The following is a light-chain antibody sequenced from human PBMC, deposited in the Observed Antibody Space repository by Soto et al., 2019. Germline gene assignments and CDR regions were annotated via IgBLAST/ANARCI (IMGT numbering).Light chain of an antibody. CDR3: QQPSSWPPLT. Sequence: EIVMTQSPASLSVSVGGRATLTCRASQGISNSLAWYQQKPVKAPKLLIYDASSLASGIPARFSGSGSGTDFTLTISSLEPEDFAGYYCQQPSSWPPLTFGGGTKVDI. V-gene: IGKV3-11*01. J-gene: IGKJ4*01. CDR1: QGISNS. CDR2: DAS.